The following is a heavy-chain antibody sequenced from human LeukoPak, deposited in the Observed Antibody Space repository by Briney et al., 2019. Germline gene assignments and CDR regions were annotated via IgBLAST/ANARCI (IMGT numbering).Heavy chain of an antibody. Sequence: SQTLSLTCAVYGGSFSAYYWSWIRQPPGKGMDWVAYINHTGSTYYSPSLKSRVSMSVDTSKTQFSLKLSSVTAADTAMYYCARGYSDYPYFFDFWGQGALVTVSS. D-gene: IGHD5-12*01. CDR2: INHTGST. CDR1: GGSFSAYY. V-gene: IGHV4-34*01. J-gene: IGHJ4*02. CDR3: ARGYSDYPYFFDF.